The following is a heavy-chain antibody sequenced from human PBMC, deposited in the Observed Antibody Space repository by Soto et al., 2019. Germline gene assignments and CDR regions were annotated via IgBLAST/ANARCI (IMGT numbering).Heavy chain of an antibody. J-gene: IGHJ4*02. D-gene: IGHD3-3*01. CDR2: ISGSGGST. V-gene: IGHV3-23*01. CDR3: AKDLSNLEWLPCFAY. CDR1: GFTFSSYA. Sequence: GGSLRLSCAASGFTFSSYAMSWVRQAPGKGLEWVSAISGSGGSTYYADSVKGRFTISRDNSKNTLYLQMNSLRAEDTAVYYCAKDLSNLEWLPCFAYWGQGTLVTVSS.